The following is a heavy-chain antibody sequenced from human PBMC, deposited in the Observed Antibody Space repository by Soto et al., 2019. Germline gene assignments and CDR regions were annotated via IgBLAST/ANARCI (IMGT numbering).Heavy chain of an antibody. J-gene: IGHJ4*02. CDR1: GGTSNTYA. V-gene: IGHV1-69*19. Sequence: QVQLVQSGAEMKKPGSSVKVSCQSSGGTSNTYAMNWVRQAPGQGPEWMGDISPMFGAANYAPKFQGRVTITADEYTGTSYMQLSSLTSEDTALYFCAREVQVHTPAFVYWGQGTLVTVSS. CDR2: ISPMFGAA. CDR3: AREVQVHTPAFVY. D-gene: IGHD3-10*01.